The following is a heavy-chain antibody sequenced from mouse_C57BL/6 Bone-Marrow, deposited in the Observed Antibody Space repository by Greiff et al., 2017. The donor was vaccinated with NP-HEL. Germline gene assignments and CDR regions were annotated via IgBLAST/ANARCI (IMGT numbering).Heavy chain of an antibody. J-gene: IGHJ4*01. D-gene: IGHD6-1*01. Sequence: VQLVESGPGLVAPSQSLSITCTVSGFSLTSYAISWVRQPPGQGLEWLGVIWTGGGTTYNSAHKSRLSISKDNSKSQVFLKMNRLQTDDTARYYCARNRRILSYYYAMDDWGQGTTVTVSS. V-gene: IGHV2-9-1*01. CDR1: GFSLTSYA. CDR2: IWTGGGT. CDR3: ARNRRILSYYYAMDD.